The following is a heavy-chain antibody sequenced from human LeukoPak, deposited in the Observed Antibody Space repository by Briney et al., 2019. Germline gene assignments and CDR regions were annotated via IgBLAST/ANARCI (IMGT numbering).Heavy chain of an antibody. CDR2: IWYDGGNK. D-gene: IGHD5-18*01. J-gene: IGHJ4*02. Sequence: GGSLRLSCAASGFTFSSYGMHWVRQAPGKGLEWVAVIWYDGGNKYYADSVKGRFTISRDNSKNTLYLQMNSLRAEDTAVYYCARARGTAIHDYWGQGTLVTVSS. V-gene: IGHV3-33*01. CDR1: GFTFSSYG. CDR3: ARARGTAIHDY.